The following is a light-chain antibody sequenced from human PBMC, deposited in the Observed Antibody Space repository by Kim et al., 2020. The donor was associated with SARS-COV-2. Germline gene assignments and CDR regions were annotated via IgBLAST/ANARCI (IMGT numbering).Light chain of an antibody. CDR2: DVS. CDR1: SSDGSGYNY. CDR3: TSCASSSTLCV. J-gene: IGLJ1*01. V-gene: IGLV2-14*04. Sequence: SITTSCCGSSSDGSGYNYVSWYQQHPGKAPKLMIYDVSKRPSGVSNRFSGSKSGNTASLTICGLQAEDEADYYCTSCASSSTLCVFGGGTKVTVL.